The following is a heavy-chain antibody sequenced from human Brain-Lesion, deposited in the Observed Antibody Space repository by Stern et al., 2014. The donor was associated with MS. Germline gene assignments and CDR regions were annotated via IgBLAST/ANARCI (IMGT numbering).Heavy chain of an antibody. Sequence: QVQLVQSGPGLVKPSQTLSLTCTVSGGAFSSGDRYWSWIRQHPEKGLEWIGYISYSGNTYYNPSLESRVTISMDRSKNQFSLKLSSVTAADTAVYYCARVTEFLRFFYPDYWGQGIRVTVSS. CDR2: ISYSGNT. J-gene: IGHJ4*02. CDR1: GGAFSSGDRY. CDR3: ARVTEFLRFFYPDY. V-gene: IGHV4-31*03. D-gene: IGHD3-3*01.